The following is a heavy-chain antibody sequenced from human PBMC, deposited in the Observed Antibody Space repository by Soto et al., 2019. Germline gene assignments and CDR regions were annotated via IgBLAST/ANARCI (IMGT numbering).Heavy chain of an antibody. CDR1: GGSISSGDYY. Sequence: QVQLQESGPGLVKPSQTLSLTCTVSGGSISSGDYYWSWIRQPPGKGLEWIGYIYYSGSTYYNPSLKSRVTISVDTSKNQFSLKLSSVTAVDTAVYYCARGYCSGGSCLNFDYWGQGTLVTVSS. V-gene: IGHV4-30-4*01. D-gene: IGHD2-15*01. CDR2: IYYSGST. J-gene: IGHJ4*02. CDR3: ARGYCSGGSCLNFDY.